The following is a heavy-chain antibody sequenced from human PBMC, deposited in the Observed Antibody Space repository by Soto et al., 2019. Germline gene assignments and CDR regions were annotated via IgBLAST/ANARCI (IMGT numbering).Heavy chain of an antibody. J-gene: IGHJ4*02. V-gene: IGHV3-30*18. CDR1: GFTFSDYA. D-gene: IGHD6-19*01. CDR3: ANGGRQWLATSDSNY. CDR2: VSHDGRNT. Sequence: VQQVESGGGVVQPGRSLRLSCAASGFTFSDYAMHWVRQAPGKGLEWVAVVSHDGRNTHYADSVKGRFTISRDSSKNTVSLEMISLRAEDTAVYYCANGGRQWLATSDSNYWGQGALVTVSS.